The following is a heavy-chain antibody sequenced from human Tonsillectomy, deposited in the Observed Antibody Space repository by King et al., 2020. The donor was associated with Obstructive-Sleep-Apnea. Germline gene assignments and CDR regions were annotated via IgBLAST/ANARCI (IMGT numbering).Heavy chain of an antibody. CDR3: ARDDDGSGSYFGYYYYGMDV. V-gene: IGHV4-4*02. Sequence: VQLQESGPGLVKPSGTLSLTCAVSGGSISSSNWWSWVRQPPGKGLEWIGEIYHSGSTNYNPSLKSRVTISVDKSKNQFSLKLSSVTAADTAVYYCARDDDGSGSYFGYYYYGMDVWGQGTTVTVSS. CDR2: IYHSGST. J-gene: IGHJ6*02. D-gene: IGHD3-10*01. CDR1: GGSISSSNW.